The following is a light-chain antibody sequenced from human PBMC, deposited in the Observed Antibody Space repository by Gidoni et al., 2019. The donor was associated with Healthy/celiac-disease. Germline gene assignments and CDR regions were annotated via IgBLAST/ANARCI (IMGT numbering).Light chain of an antibody. Sequence: DIQMTQSPSILSASVGDRVTITCRASQSISTGLAWYQQKPGKAPKLLIYKASSLESGVPSRFSGSGSGTEFTLTISSLQPDEFATYYCQQYKSHWTFGQGTKVVIK. CDR3: QQYKSHWT. CDR1: QSISTG. V-gene: IGKV1-5*03. CDR2: KAS. J-gene: IGKJ1*01.